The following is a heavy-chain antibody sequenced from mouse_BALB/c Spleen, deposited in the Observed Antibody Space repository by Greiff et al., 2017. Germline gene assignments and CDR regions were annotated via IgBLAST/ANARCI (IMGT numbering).Heavy chain of an antibody. CDR2: IYPYNGGT. D-gene: IGHD1-1*01. V-gene: IGHV1S29*02. CDR3: RTTTRGLYNYAMDY. Sequence: EVQLQQSGPELVKPGASVKISCTASGYTFTDYNMHWVKQSHGKSLEWIGYIYPYNGGTGYNQKFKSKATLTVDNSSSTAYLHLRSLTSEDSAVYYYRTTTRGLYNYAMDYWGQGTSVTVSS. CDR1: GYTFTDYN. J-gene: IGHJ4*01.